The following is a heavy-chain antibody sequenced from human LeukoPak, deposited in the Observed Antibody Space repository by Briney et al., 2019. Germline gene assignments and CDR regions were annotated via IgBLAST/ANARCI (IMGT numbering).Heavy chain of an antibody. Sequence: ASVKVSCKASGYTFTGYYMHWVRQAPGQGLEWMGWINPNSGGTNYAQKFQGRVTMTRDTSISTAYMELSRLRSDDTAVYYCARDIPSDSSGYHGGYWGQGTLVTVSS. D-gene: IGHD3-22*01. CDR1: GYTFTGYY. J-gene: IGHJ4*02. CDR3: ARDIPSDSSGYHGGY. V-gene: IGHV1-2*02. CDR2: INPNSGGT.